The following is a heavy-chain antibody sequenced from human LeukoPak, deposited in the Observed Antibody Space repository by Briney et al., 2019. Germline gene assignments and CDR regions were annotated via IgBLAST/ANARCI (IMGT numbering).Heavy chain of an antibody. CDR2: INPNSGGT. D-gene: IGHD3-3*01. J-gene: IGHJ4*02. CDR1: GYTFTSYG. V-gene: IGHV1-2*02. CDR3: ARSGDIDTIFGVVSLDY. Sequence: ASVKVSCKASGYTFTSYGISWVRQAPGQGLEWMGWINPNSGGTNYAQKFQGRVTMTRDTSISTAYMELSRLRSDDTAVYYCARSGDIDTIFGVVSLDYWGQGTLVTVSS.